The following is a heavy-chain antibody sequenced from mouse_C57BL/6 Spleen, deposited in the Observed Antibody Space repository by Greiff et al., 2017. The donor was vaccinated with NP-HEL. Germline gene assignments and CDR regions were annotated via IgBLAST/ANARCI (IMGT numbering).Heavy chain of an antibody. D-gene: IGHD2-3*01. CDR1: GYTFTSYW. Sequence: QVQLQQSGAELAKPGASVKLSCKASGYTFTSYWMHWVKQRPGQGLEWIGYINPSSGYTKYNQKFKDKATLTADKCSSTAYMQLSSLTYEDSAVYYCSRWDDGYFDYWGQGTTLTVSS. CDR3: SRWDDGYFDY. J-gene: IGHJ2*01. CDR2: INPSSGYT. V-gene: IGHV1-7*01.